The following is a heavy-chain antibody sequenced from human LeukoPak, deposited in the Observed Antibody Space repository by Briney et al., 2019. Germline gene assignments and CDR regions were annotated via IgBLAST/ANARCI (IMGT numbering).Heavy chain of an antibody. CDR2: ISGSGGST. V-gene: IGHV3-23*01. CDR3: AKEVGTHYYGSGSYLDY. J-gene: IGHJ4*02. CDR1: GFTLSSYA. D-gene: IGHD3-10*01. Sequence: GGSLRLSCAASGFTLSSYAMSWVRQAPGKGLEWVSAISGSGGSTYYADSVKGRFTISRDNSKNTLYLQMNSLRAEDTAVYYCAKEVGTHYYGSGSYLDYWGQGTLVTVSS.